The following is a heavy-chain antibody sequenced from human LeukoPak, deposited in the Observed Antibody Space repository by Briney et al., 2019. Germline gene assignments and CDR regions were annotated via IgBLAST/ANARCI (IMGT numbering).Heavy chain of an antibody. CDR3: ARATIRYSSGFAPGY. CDR2: ISAYNGNT. J-gene: IGHJ4*02. V-gene: IGHV1-18*01. Sequence: ASVRVSFRASGYTFTSYGISWVGQAPGQGLEWMGWISAYNGNTNYAQKLQGRVTMTTDTSTSTAYMELRSLRSDDTAVYYCARATIRYSSGFAPGYWGQGTLVTVSS. CDR1: GYTFTSYG. D-gene: IGHD6-19*01.